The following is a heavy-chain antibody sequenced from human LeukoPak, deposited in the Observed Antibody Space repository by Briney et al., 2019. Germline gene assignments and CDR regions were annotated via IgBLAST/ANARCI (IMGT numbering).Heavy chain of an antibody. D-gene: IGHD5-18*01. CDR2: INPDGSEK. V-gene: IGHV3-7*01. CDR1: GFSFGSSW. Sequence: GGSLRLSCAASGFSFGSSWMDWVRQAPGKGLEWVASINPDGSEKYSVDSVEGRFTISRDNAKNLLYLQVNSLRVEDTAFYYCARDLAYSRLDYWGQGMLVTVSS. CDR3: ARDLAYSRLDY. J-gene: IGHJ4*02.